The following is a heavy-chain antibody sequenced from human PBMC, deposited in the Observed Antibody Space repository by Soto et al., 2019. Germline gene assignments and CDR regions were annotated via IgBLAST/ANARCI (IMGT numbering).Heavy chain of an antibody. CDR2: MNPNSGNT. Sequence: QVQLVQSGAEVKKPGASVKVSCKASGYTFTSYDINWVRQATGRGLEWMGWMNPNSGNTGYAQKFQGRVTMTRNTSISAAYMELSSPRSEDTAVYYCVVVGWGSYRSYYFDYWGQGTLVTVSS. J-gene: IGHJ4*02. CDR1: GYTFTSYD. CDR3: VVVGWGSYRSYYFDY. V-gene: IGHV1-8*01. D-gene: IGHD3-16*02.